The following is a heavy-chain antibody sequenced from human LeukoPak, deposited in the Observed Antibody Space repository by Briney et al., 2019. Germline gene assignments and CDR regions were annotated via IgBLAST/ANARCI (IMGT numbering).Heavy chain of an antibody. CDR2: INPNSGGT. D-gene: IGHD1-26*01. Sequence: ASVKVSCKASGYTFTSYDINWVRQAPGQGLEWMGWINPNSGGTNYAQKFQGRVTMTRDTSISTAYMELSRLRSDDTAVYYCARDGESGSYGDYWGQGTLVTVSS. J-gene: IGHJ4*02. CDR3: ARDGESGSYGDY. CDR1: GYTFTSYD. V-gene: IGHV1-2*02.